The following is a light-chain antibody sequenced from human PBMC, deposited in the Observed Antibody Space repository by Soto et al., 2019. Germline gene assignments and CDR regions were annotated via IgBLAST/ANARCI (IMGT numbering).Light chain of an antibody. V-gene: IGKV3-20*01. CDR1: QSVSRNY. CDR3: QQYGSSPRT. CDR2: AAS. Sequence: EIVLTQSPGTLSLSPGEIATLSCRASQSVSRNYLAWYQQKPGQGPRLLIYAASSRITGIPDRFSGSGSGTDFTLNISRLEPEDFAVYHCQQYGSSPRTFGQGTKVEIK. J-gene: IGKJ1*01.